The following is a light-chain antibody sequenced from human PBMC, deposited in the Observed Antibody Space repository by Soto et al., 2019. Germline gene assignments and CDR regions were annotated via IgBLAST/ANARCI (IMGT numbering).Light chain of an antibody. J-gene: IGKJ1*01. V-gene: IGKV3-20*01. CDR3: QQYGSSGT. Sequence: EILMTQSPATLAVSPGERATLSCRASQSVSNNYLAWYQQKPGQAPRLLIYGASNRATGIPDRLSGSGSGTDFTLTISRLEPEDFAVYYCQQYGSSGTFGQGTKVDIK. CDR2: GAS. CDR1: QSVSNNY.